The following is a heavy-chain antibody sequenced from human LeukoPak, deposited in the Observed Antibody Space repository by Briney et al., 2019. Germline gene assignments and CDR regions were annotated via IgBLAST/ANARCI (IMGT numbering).Heavy chain of an antibody. CDR2: ISPGGGTT. V-gene: IGHV3-23*01. CDR1: GFTFSNEA. CDR3: TKSRSGSSNWALQVFDN. J-gene: IGHJ4*02. D-gene: IGHD4-11*01. Sequence: GGSLRLSCAVSGFTFSNEAMGWVRQLRGGGLEWVSTISPGGGTTYYAESMKGRFTISRDNSKSTLYLEMNSLRAEDTAVYYCTKSRSGSSNWALQVFDNWGQGALVTASS.